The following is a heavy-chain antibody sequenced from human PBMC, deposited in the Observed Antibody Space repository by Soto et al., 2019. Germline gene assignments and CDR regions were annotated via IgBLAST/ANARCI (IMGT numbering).Heavy chain of an antibody. CDR1: GYTFNSHE. D-gene: IGHD3-16*01. J-gene: IGHJ4*02. CDR2: ISGSGTT. CDR3: ARGGIH. V-gene: IGHV3-48*03. Sequence: EVLLVESGGGSRQPGGSLRLSCVASGYTFNSHEMNWVRQASGKGLEWISSISGSGTTNYAESVKGRFTISRDNDHKSLFLEMKDLRVEDTAVYYCARGGIHWGQGTLVTVSS.